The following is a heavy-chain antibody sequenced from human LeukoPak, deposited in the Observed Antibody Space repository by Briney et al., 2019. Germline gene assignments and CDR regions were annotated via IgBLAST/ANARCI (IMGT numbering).Heavy chain of an antibody. Sequence: PGGSLRLSCAASGLTFSSYGMHWVRQAPGKGLEWVAVISYDGSNKYYADSVKGRFTISRDNSKNTLYLQMNSLRAEDTAVYYCAKDLDGDYALGFDCWGQGTLVTVSS. CDR1: GLTFSSYG. D-gene: IGHD4-17*01. CDR3: AKDLDGDYALGFDC. CDR2: ISYDGSNK. J-gene: IGHJ4*02. V-gene: IGHV3-30*18.